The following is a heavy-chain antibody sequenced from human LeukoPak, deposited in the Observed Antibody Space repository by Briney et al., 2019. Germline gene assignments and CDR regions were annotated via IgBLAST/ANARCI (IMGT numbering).Heavy chain of an antibody. CDR3: VRDRGSYPCYYYDMDV. CDR1: GFTFSNCA. CDR2: ISSNGGST. V-gene: IGHV3-64*02. Sequence: GSLRLSCGASGFTFSNCAMHWVRQAPGKGLEYVSGISSNGGSTFYADSVKGRFTISRDNSKNTLYLQMGSLRTEDMAVYYCVRDRGSYPCYYYDMDVWGQGTTVTVSS. J-gene: IGHJ6*02. D-gene: IGHD1-26*01.